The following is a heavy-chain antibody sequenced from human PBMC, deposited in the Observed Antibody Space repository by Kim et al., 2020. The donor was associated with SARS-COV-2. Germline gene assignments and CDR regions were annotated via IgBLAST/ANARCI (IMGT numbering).Heavy chain of an antibody. CDR3: ARDVTYYDFWSGYPPGYYYGMDV. Sequence: SETLSLTCTVSGGSISSYYWSWIRQPPGKGLEWIGYIYYSGSTNYNPSLKSRVTISVDTSKNQFSLKLSSVTAADTAVYYCARDVTYYDFWSGYPPGYYYGMDVWGQGTTVTVSS. J-gene: IGHJ6*02. V-gene: IGHV4-59*01. D-gene: IGHD3-3*01. CDR1: GGSISSYY. CDR2: IYYSGST.